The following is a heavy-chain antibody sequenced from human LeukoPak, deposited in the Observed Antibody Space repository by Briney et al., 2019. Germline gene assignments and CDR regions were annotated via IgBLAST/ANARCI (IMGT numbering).Heavy chain of an antibody. CDR1: GFTFSSYA. J-gene: IGHJ4*02. CDR3: AKGADYYDSSGDLSLFDY. CDR2: ISGSGGST. V-gene: IGHV3-23*01. D-gene: IGHD3-22*01. Sequence: GGSLRLSCAASGFTFSSYAMSWVRQAPGKGLEWVSAISGSGGSTYYADSVKGRFTISRDNSKNTLYLQMNSLRAEDTAVYYCAKGADYYDSSGDLSLFDYRGQGTLVTVSS.